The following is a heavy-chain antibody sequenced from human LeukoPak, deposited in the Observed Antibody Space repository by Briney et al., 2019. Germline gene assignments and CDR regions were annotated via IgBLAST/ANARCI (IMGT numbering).Heavy chain of an antibody. CDR1: GGSISSYY. Sequence: KPSETLSLTCTVSGGSISSYYWSWIRQPPGKGLEWIGYVYYSGSTNYNPSLKSRVTISVDTSKNQFSLKLSSVTAADTAVYYCARATYSYGHIEYFQHWGQGTLVTVSS. CDR2: VYYSGST. V-gene: IGHV4-59*01. D-gene: IGHD5-18*01. J-gene: IGHJ1*01. CDR3: ARATYSYGHIEYFQH.